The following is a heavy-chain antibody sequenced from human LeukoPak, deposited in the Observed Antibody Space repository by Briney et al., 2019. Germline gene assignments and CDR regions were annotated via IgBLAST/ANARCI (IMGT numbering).Heavy chain of an antibody. CDR2: IIPIFGTA. Sequence: GASVKVSCKASGYTFTNYAMNWVRQAPGQGLEWMGGIIPIFGTANYAQKFQGRVTITADKSTSTAYMELSRLRSEDTAVYYCARGATYDILTGYYSNWGQGTLVTVSS. D-gene: IGHD3-9*01. V-gene: IGHV1-69*06. J-gene: IGHJ4*02. CDR1: GYTFTNYA. CDR3: ARGATYDILTGYYSN.